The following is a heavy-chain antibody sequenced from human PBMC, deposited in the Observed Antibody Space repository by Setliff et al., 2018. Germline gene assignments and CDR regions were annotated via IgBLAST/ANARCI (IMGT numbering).Heavy chain of an antibody. D-gene: IGHD3-10*01. Sequence: LSLTCTVSGGSISSSSYYWGWIRQPPGKGLEWIGSIYYSGSTYYNPSLKSRVTISVDTSKNQFSLKLSSVTAADTAVYYCAREPPFGPLDYWGQGTLVTSPQ. V-gene: IGHV4-39*02. J-gene: IGHJ4*02. CDR1: GGSISSSSYY. CDR2: IYYSGST. CDR3: AREPPFGPLDY.